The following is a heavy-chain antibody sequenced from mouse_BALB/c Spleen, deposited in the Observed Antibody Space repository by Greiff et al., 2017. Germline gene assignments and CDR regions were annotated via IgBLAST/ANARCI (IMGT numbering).Heavy chain of an antibody. J-gene: IGHJ3*01. CDR2: ISDGGSYT. CDR1: GFTFSDYY. CDR3: ARDEGFAY. Sequence: EVKLMESGGGLVKPGGSLKLSCAASGFTFSDYYMYWVRQTPEKRLEWVATISDGGSYTYYPDSVKGRFTISRDNAKNNLYLQMSSLKSEDTAMYYCARDEGFAYWGQGTLVTVSA. V-gene: IGHV5-4*02.